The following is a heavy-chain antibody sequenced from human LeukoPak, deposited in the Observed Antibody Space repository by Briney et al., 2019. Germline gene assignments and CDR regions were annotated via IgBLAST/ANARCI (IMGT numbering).Heavy chain of an antibody. D-gene: IGHD1-26*01. J-gene: IGHJ4*02. CDR3: AKDFEIRSGSEGALNY. V-gene: IGHV3-30*18. CDR1: GFTFSSYG. Sequence: PGGSLRLSCAASGFTFSSYGMHWVRQAPGKGLEWVAVISYDGSNKYYADSVKGRFTISRDNSKNTLYLQMNSLRAEDTAVYCCAKDFEIRSGSEGALNYWGQGTLVTVSS. CDR2: ISYDGSNK.